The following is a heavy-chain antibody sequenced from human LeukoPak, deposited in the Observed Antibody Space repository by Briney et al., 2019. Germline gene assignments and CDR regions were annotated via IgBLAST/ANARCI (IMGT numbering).Heavy chain of an antibody. J-gene: IGHJ4*02. Sequence: GGSLRLSCSASGFTFSSYAMHWVRQAPGKGLQCVSAISSSGDITYYADSVKDRFTISRDNSKNTLHLQMSSLRPEDTAVYYCVKRGRYGYYSYDYWDQGTLVTVSS. D-gene: IGHD4-17*01. CDR1: GFTFSSYA. V-gene: IGHV3-64D*06. CDR3: VKRGRYGYYSYDY. CDR2: ISSSGDIT.